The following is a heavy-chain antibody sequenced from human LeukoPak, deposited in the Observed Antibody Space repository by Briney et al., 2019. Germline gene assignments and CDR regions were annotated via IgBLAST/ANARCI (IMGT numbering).Heavy chain of an antibody. CDR2: IYYSGST. J-gene: IGHJ5*02. CDR3: ARGRRYYDFWREMNWFDP. V-gene: IGHV4-39*07. CDR1: GGSISSSSYY. Sequence: SETLSLTCTVSGGSISSSSYYWGWIRQPPGKGLEWIGSIYYSGSTYYNPSLKSRVTISVDTSKNQFSLKLSSVTAADTAVYYCARGRRYYDFWREMNWFDPWDQGTLVTVSS. D-gene: IGHD3-3*01.